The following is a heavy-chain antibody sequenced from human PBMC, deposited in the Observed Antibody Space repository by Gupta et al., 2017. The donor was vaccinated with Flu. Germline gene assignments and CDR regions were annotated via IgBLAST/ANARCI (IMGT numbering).Heavy chain of an antibody. V-gene: IGHV4-34*01. CDR3: ARDEGDVKMATVLDV. D-gene: IGHD3-16*01. J-gene: IGHJ4*02. CDR2: IHHSGDT. Sequence: RQPPGKGLEWMGEIHHSGDTNYNPSLKSRLTMSVDTSRNQIFLELKSVTAADTAVYYCARDEGDVKMATVLDVWGQGTLVTVSS.